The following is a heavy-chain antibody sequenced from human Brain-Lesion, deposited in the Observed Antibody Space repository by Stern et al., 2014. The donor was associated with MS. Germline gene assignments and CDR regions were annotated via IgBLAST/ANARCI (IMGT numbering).Heavy chain of an antibody. CDR3: ARRERWFDS. V-gene: IGHV3-74*02. J-gene: IGHJ5*01. Sequence: VQLVQSGGGLVQPGGSLRLSCAASGFTFSNYWMHWVRQAPGKGLVWVSRVNNDGRRTSYADSVKGRFTMSRDNAKNTLYLQMNSLRVEDTAIYYCARRERWFDSWGQGTLVTVSS. CDR1: GFTFSNYW. CDR2: VNNDGRRT.